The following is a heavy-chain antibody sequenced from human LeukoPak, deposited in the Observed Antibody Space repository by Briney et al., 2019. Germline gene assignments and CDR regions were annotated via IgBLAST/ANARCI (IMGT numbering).Heavy chain of an antibody. Sequence: GRSLRLSCAASGFTFSSYGMHWVRQAPGKGLEWVAVIWYDGNNKYYADSVKGRFTISRDNSKNTLYPQMNSLRAEDTAVYYCAVSGSSSDFDYWGQGTLVTVSS. V-gene: IGHV3-33*01. J-gene: IGHJ4*02. CDR3: AVSGSSSDFDY. CDR2: IWYDGNNK. CDR1: GFTFSSYG. D-gene: IGHD1-26*01.